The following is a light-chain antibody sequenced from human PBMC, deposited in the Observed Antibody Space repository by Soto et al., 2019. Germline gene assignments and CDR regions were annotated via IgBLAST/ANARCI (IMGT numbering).Light chain of an antibody. V-gene: IGKV1-9*01. CDR2: AAS. J-gene: IGKJ4*01. CDR3: QQFKSYPLT. CDR1: QGISSS. Sequence: IQLTQSPSSLSASVGARVTLTGLASQGISSSLAWYQHKPGKAPKLLISAASTLQSGVPSRLSGSGSGTDFTLTISSLQPEDFATYYCQQFKSYPLTFGGGTKVDIK.